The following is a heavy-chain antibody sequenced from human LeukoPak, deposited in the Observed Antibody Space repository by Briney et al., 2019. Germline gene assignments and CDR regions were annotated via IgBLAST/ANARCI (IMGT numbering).Heavy chain of an antibody. CDR2: IYYSGGT. V-gene: IGHV4-39*07. CDR1: TGSISSSSYY. D-gene: IGHD4-17*01. CDR3: AREVNYGDYGDNAFDI. Sequence: PSETLSLTCTVSTGSISSSSYYWGWFRQPPGKGLEWIGSIYYSGGTYYTPSLKSRVTISLDTSNNQFSLRLSSVTAADTAVYYCAREVNYGDYGDNAFDIWGQGTMVTVSS. J-gene: IGHJ3*02.